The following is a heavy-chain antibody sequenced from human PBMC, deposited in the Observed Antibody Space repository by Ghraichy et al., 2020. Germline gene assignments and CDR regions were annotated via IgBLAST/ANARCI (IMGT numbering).Heavy chain of an antibody. V-gene: IGHV3-48*03. Sequence: GGSLRLSCAASGFTFSSYEMNWVRQAPGKGLEWVSYISSSGSTIYYADSVKGRFTISRDNAKNSLYLQMNSLRAEDTAVYYCASLDSSSWYTTHDDYWGQGTLVTVSS. J-gene: IGHJ4*02. D-gene: IGHD6-13*01. CDR2: ISSSGSTI. CDR3: ASLDSSSWYTTHDDY. CDR1: GFTFSSYE.